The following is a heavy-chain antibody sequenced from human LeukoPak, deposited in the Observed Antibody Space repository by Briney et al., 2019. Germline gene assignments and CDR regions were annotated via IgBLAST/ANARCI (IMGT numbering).Heavy chain of an antibody. J-gene: IGHJ2*01. CDR2: TFYRSKWYN. CDR3: ARARGYFDL. CDR1: GDSVSSSNAA. V-gene: IGHV6-1*01. Sequence: SQTLSLTCAISGDSVSSSNAAWEWIRQSPSRGLEWLGRTFYRSKWYNDYAVSVKSRISINPDTSKNQFSLHLNSVTPEDTAVYYCARARGYFDLWGRGTLVTVSS.